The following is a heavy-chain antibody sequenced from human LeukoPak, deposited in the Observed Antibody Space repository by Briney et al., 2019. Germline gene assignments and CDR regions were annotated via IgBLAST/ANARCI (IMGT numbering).Heavy chain of an antibody. CDR1: GGPFSGYY. CDR2: INHSGST. J-gene: IGHJ4*02. D-gene: IGHD5-24*01. V-gene: IGHV4-34*01. Sequence: SETLSLTCAVYGGPFSGYYWSWIRQPPGKGLEWIGEINHSGSTNYNPSLKSRVTISVDTSKNQFSLKLSSVTAADTAVYYCARGRYGYKKYWGQGTLVTISS. CDR3: ARGRYGYKKY.